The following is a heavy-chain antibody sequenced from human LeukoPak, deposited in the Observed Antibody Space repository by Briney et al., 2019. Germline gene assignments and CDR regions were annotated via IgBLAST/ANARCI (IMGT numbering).Heavy chain of an antibody. Sequence: SVKVSCKASGGTFSSYAISWVRQAPGQGLEWMGGIIAIFGTANYAQKFQGRVTITTDESTSTAYMELSSLRSEDTAVYYCAREVMAHEPYDSSGYYHGTRYYFDYWGQGTLVTVSS. D-gene: IGHD3-22*01. J-gene: IGHJ4*02. CDR1: GGTFSSYA. CDR3: AREVMAHEPYDSSGYYHGTRYYFDY. CDR2: IIAIFGTA. V-gene: IGHV1-69*05.